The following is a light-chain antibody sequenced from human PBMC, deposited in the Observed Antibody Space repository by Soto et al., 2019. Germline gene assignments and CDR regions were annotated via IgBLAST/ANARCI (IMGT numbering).Light chain of an antibody. CDR3: QQRSNWPAIT. V-gene: IGKV3-11*01. J-gene: IGKJ5*01. Sequence: EIVMTQSPATLSVSPGERATLSCRASQSVSSYLAWYQQKPGQAPRLLIYDASNRATGIPARFSGSGSGTDFTLTISGLEPEDFAVYYCQQRSNWPAITFGQGTRLEI. CDR1: QSVSSY. CDR2: DAS.